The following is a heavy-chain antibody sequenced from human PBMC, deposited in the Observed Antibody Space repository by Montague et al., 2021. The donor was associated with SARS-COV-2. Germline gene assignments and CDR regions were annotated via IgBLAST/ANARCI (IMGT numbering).Heavy chain of an antibody. CDR3: ARRASSFDNWFDL. V-gene: IGHV4-39*01. D-gene: IGHD3-10*01. Sequence: SETLSLTCTVSRGSLRLTSYHWGWIRQPPGKGLEWIGSIYHTGSTYYDPSLESRVTMSVDNSKNQFSLMLTSVTAADTAVYYCARRASSFDNWFDLWGQGALVTVSS. J-gene: IGHJ5*02. CDR2: IYHTGST. CDR1: RGSLRLTSYH.